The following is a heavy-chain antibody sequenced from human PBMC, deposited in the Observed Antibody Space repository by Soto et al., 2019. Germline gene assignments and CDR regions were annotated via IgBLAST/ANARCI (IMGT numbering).Heavy chain of an antibody. CDR1: GYTFTSYA. Sequence: ASVKVSCKASGYTFTSYAMHWVRQAPGQRLEWMGWINAGNGNTKYSQKFQGRVTITRDTSASTAYMELSSLRSEDTAVYYCARDGXSAGDYYYYYYMDVWGKGTTVTVSS. V-gene: IGHV1-3*01. CDR2: INAGNGNT. J-gene: IGHJ6*03. D-gene: IGHD6-13*01. CDR3: ARDGXSAGDYYYYYYMDV.